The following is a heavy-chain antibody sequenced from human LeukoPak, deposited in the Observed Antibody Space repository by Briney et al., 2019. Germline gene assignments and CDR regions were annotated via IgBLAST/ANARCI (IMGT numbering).Heavy chain of an antibody. CDR3: ARVSYDFWSGYPDY. V-gene: IGHV3-66*02. Sequence: GGSLRLSCAASGFTVSSNYMSWVRQAPGKGLEWVSVIYSGGNTYYADSVKGRSTISRDNSKNTLYLQMNSLRAEDTAVYYCARVSYDFWSGYPDYWGQGTLVTVSS. D-gene: IGHD3-3*01. J-gene: IGHJ4*02. CDR1: GFTVSSNY. CDR2: IYSGGNT.